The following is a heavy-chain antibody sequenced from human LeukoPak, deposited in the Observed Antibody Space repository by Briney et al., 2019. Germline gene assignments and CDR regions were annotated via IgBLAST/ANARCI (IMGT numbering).Heavy chain of an antibody. CDR2: ISWNSGNI. V-gene: IGHV3-9*01. CDR1: GFTFDDYA. Sequence: GGSLRLSCAASGFTFDDYAMHWVRQAPGKGLEWVSGISWNSGNIDYADSVKGRFTISRDNAKNSQYLRMNSLRAADTALYYCAKDRKWEQKTGWGNLDVWGQGTTVTVSS. D-gene: IGHD1-26*01. J-gene: IGHJ6*02. CDR3: AKDRKWEQKTGWGNLDV.